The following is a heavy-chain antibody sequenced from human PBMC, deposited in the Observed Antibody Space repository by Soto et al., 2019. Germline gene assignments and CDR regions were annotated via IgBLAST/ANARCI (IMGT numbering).Heavy chain of an antibody. J-gene: IGHJ4*02. CDR3: TTGIAAAGIIDY. V-gene: IGHV3-15*07. CDR1: GFTFSNAW. D-gene: IGHD6-13*01. Sequence: GGSLRLSCAASGFTFSNAWMNWVRQAPGKGLEWVGRIKSKTDGGTTDYAAPAKGRFTISRDDSKNTLYLQMNSLKTEDTAVYYCTTGIAAAGIIDYWGQGTLVTVSS. CDR2: IKSKTDGGTT.